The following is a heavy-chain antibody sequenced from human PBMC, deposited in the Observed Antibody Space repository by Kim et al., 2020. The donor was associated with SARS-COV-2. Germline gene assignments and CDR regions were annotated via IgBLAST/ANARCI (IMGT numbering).Heavy chain of an antibody. D-gene: IGHD6-13*01. CDR2: IYYSGST. V-gene: IGHV4-61*01. CDR3: ARAWGQQLIDY. CDR1: GGSVSSGSYY. Sequence: SETLSLTCTVSGGSVSSGSYYWSWLRQPPGKGLEWIGYIYYSGSTNYNPSLKSRVTISVDTTKNQFSLKLSSVTAADTAVYYCARAWGQQLIDYWGQGT. J-gene: IGHJ4*02.